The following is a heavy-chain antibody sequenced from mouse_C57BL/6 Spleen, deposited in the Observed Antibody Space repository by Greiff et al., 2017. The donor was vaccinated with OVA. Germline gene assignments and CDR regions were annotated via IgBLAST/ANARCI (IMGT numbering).Heavy chain of an antibody. Sequence: QVQLKESGPELVKPGASVKISCKASGYAFSSSWMNWVKQRPGKGLEWIGRIYPGDGDTNYNGKFKGKATLTADKSSSTAYMQLSSLTSEDSAVYFCARTPTAPLYAMDYWGQGTSVTVSS. CDR3: ARTPTAPLYAMDY. D-gene: IGHD3-1*01. V-gene: IGHV1-82*01. CDR2: IYPGDGDT. CDR1: GYAFSSSW. J-gene: IGHJ4*01.